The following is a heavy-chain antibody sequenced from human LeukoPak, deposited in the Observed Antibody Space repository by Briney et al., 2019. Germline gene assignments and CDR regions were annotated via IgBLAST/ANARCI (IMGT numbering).Heavy chain of an antibody. CDR1: GFTFSTYA. Sequence: QPGGSLRLSCAASGFTFSTYAMSWVRQAPGKGLEWVSGISGTGGSTYYADSVRDRFTISRDNSKNTLYLQMNSLRAEDTAVYYCAREPHNYYDSSGYYNYFDYWGQGTLVTVSS. J-gene: IGHJ4*02. V-gene: IGHV3-23*01. CDR2: ISGTGGST. CDR3: AREPHNYYDSSGYYNYFDY. D-gene: IGHD3-22*01.